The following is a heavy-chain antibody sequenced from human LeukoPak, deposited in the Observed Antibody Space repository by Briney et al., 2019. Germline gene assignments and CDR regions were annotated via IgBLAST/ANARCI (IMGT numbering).Heavy chain of an antibody. CDR3: ARLGIVGAANFYYYMDV. J-gene: IGHJ6*03. D-gene: IGHD1-26*01. CDR2: IYPDDSET. Sequence: LGESLKISCKGSGYIFTNYWIAWVRQMPGKGLECMGIIYPDDSETTYSPSFQGQVTITANKSKSIAYLQWNSLKASDTAMYFCARLGIVGAANFYYYMDVWGKGTTVTISS. CDR1: GYIFTNYW. V-gene: IGHV5-51*01.